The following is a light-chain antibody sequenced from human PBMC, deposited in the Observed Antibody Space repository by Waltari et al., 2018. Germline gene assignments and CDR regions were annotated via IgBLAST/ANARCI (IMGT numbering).Light chain of an antibody. V-gene: IGLV1-47*01. CDR3: AAWDDSRSVV. Sequence: QSLLTQSPSASGTPGQRVSISCSGRSSNIGNNHVYWYQHFPGTAPRLLLDDTDRRPSGVPERCSASKSGTSASLAISGLRSEDEADYYCAAWDDSRSVVFGGGTRLTVL. J-gene: IGLJ2*01. CDR2: DTD. CDR1: SSNIGNNH.